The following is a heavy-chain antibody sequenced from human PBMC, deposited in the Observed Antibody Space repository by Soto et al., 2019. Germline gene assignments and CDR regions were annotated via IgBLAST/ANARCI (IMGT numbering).Heavy chain of an antibody. V-gene: IGHV1-46*01. CDR1: GYTFTSYY. Sequence: QVQLVQSGAEVKKPGASVKVSCKASGYTFTSYYMHWVRQAPGQGLEWMAVINPSGDAPMYAQKFQGRLTMTRDTSTSTVYMDLTRLRSEDTAVYYCARESAVLKSFDYWGQGTLVTVSS. CDR2: INPSGDAP. CDR3: ARESAVLKSFDY. J-gene: IGHJ4*02. D-gene: IGHD6-13*01.